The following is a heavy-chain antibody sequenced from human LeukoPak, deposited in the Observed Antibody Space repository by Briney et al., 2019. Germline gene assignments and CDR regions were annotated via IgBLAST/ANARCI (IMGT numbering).Heavy chain of an antibody. D-gene: IGHD5-12*01. CDR3: ATNGGGDSGYGNFDY. CDR1: GFTFDDYA. CDR2: ISWNSDTI. V-gene: IGHV3-9*01. Sequence: GGSLRLSCAVSGFTFDDYAMHWVRQVPGKGLEWVSGISWNSDTIDLADSVKGRFTIPRDNAKNSLYLQMNRLRAEDTALYYCATNGGGDSGYGNFDYWGQGTLVTVSS. J-gene: IGHJ4*02.